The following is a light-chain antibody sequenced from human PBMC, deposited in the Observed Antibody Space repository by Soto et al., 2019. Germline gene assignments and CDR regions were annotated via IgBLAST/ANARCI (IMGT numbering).Light chain of an antibody. Sequence: DIRMTQSPATLSASEEDRVTISCRASQSVSIWLAWYQQKPGRAPKLLIYKSSILESGVPSRFSGSGSGTEFTLTISSLQPDDFATYYCQQYDSLYPFGQGTKVDIK. CDR2: KSS. CDR1: QSVSIW. J-gene: IGKJ2*01. V-gene: IGKV1-5*03. CDR3: QQYDSLYP.